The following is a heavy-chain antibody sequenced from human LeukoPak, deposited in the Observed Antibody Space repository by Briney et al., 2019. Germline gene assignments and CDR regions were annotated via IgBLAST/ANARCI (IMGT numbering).Heavy chain of an antibody. Sequence: ASVKVSCKTSGYSFTNYDINWVRQATGQGLEWMGWMSPNSGKTGYAQKFQGRVTMNKNTSMSTAYMELSSPTSEDTAVYYCARGRESSKLTSGFQSFDWLSDSFDLWGQGTIVTVSS. CDR2: MSPNSGKT. CDR3: ARGRESSKLTSGFQSFDWLSDSFDL. D-gene: IGHD3-9*01. CDR1: GYSFTNYD. J-gene: IGHJ3*01. V-gene: IGHV1-8*01.